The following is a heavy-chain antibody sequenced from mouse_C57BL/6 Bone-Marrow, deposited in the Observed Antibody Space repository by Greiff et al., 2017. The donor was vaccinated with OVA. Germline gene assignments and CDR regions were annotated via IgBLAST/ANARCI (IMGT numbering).Heavy chain of an antibody. Sequence: EVQLQESGPGLVKPSQSLSLTCSVTGYSITSGYSWNWIRQFPGNKLEWMGYISYDGSNNYNPSLKNRISITRDTSKNQFFLKLNSVTTEDTATYYCARAYYYGSSYFDYWGQGTTLTVSS. V-gene: IGHV3-6*01. CDR1: GYSITSGYS. CDR3: ARAYYYGSSYFDY. D-gene: IGHD1-1*01. J-gene: IGHJ2*01. CDR2: ISYDGSN.